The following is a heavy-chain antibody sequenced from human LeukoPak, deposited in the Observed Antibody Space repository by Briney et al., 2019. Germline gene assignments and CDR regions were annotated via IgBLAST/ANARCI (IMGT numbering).Heavy chain of an antibody. D-gene: IGHD1-26*01. CDR2: IYYTGDT. V-gene: IGHV4-39*01. CDR3: ATSSGNYYY. CDR1: GGSITSNSYY. J-gene: IGHJ4*02. Sequence: SETLSLTCTVSGGSITSNSYYWGWIRQPPGKGLEWIGSIYYTGDTYYNPSLKSRVTISVDTSKNQFSLKLSSVTAADTAVYYCATSSGNYYYWGQGTLVTVSS.